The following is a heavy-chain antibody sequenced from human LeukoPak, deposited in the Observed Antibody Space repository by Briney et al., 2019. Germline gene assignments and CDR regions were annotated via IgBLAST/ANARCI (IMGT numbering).Heavy chain of an antibody. CDR2: IYYSGST. J-gene: IGHJ3*02. D-gene: IGHD2-2*01. CDR1: GGSISSGDYY. Sequence: SQTLSLTCTVSGGSISSGDYYWSWIRQPPGKGLEWIGYIYYSGSTYYNPSLKSRVTISVGTSKNQFSLKQSSVTAADTAVYYCARHCSSTSCYPLSAFDIWGQGTMVTVSS. V-gene: IGHV4-30-4*08. CDR3: ARHCSSTSCYPLSAFDI.